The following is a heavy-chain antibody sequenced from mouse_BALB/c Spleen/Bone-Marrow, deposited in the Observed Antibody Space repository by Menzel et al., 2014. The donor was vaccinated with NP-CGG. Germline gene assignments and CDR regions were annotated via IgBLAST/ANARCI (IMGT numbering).Heavy chain of an antibody. D-gene: IGHD1-1*01. CDR1: GFTFSSFG. Sequence: EVMLVESGGGLVQPGGSRKLPCAASGFTFSSFGMHWVRQAPEKGLEWVAYISSGSSTIYYGDTVMGRFTISRDNPKNTLFLQMTSLRSEDTATYYCVRSGSSSGYFDYWGQGTTLTVSS. CDR2: ISSGSSTI. J-gene: IGHJ2*01. V-gene: IGHV5-17*02. CDR3: VRSGSSSGYFDY.